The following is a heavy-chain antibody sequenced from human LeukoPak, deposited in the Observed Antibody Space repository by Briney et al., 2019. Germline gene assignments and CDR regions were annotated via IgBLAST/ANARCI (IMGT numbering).Heavy chain of an antibody. CDR1: GGTFSSYA. D-gene: IGHD6-13*01. CDR2: IIPIFGTA. CDR3: AASIAAAGTGYFDY. Sequence: ASVKVSCKASGGTFSSYAISWVRQAPGQRLEWMGGIIPIFGTANYAQKFQGRVTITADKSTSTAYMELSSLRSEDTAVYYCAASIAAAGTGYFDYWGQGTLVTVSS. V-gene: IGHV1-69*06. J-gene: IGHJ4*02.